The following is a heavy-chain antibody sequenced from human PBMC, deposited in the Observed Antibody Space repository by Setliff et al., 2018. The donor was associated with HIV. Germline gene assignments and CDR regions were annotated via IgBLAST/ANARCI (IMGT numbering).Heavy chain of an antibody. V-gene: IGHV1-69*13. CDR1: GGTFSSYA. Sequence: SVKVSCKASGGTFSSYAINWVRQAPGQGLEWMGGIIPMFGTAHYAQKFQGRVTITADESTTTAYLDLRSLRSDDTAVYYCARDSDNFWSGYYAAFDYWGQGTLVTVSS. D-gene: IGHD3-3*01. J-gene: IGHJ4*02. CDR3: ARDSDNFWSGYYAAFDY. CDR2: IIPMFGTA.